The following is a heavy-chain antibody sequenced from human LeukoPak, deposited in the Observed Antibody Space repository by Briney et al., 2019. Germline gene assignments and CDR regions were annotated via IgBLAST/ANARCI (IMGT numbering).Heavy chain of an antibody. J-gene: IGHJ6*03. CDR2: IVPVFGSA. CDR1: VGSFSSYA. D-gene: IGHD3-3*01. CDR3: ARASIFGVVFYYMGV. Sequence: ASVKVSCKASVGSFSSYAISWVRQAPGQGLEWLGGIVPVFGSANYARTFQGRLAITTDESTKTAYMELSSLIYEDTAAYYCARASIFGVVFYYMGVWGKGTSVTVSS. V-gene: IGHV1-69*05.